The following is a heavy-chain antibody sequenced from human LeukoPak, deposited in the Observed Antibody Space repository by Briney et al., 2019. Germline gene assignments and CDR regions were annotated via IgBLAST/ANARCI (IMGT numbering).Heavy chain of an antibody. CDR2: INPSGGST. J-gene: IGHJ6*03. Sequence: ASVKVSCKASGYTFTSYYMHWVRQAPGQGLEWMGIINPSGGSTSYAQKFQGRVTMTRDMSTSTVYMELSSLRSEDTAVYYCARTTEGYCSSASCFGFSYSYYMDVWGKGTTVTISS. CDR1: GYTFTSYY. V-gene: IGHV1-46*01. D-gene: IGHD2-2*01. CDR3: ARTTEGYCSSASCFGFSYSYYMDV.